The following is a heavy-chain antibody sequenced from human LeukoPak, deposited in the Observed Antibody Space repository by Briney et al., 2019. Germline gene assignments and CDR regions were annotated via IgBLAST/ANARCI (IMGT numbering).Heavy chain of an antibody. CDR1: GGSISSYY. V-gene: IGHV4-4*07. Sequence: SETLSLTCTVSGGSISSYYWSWIRQPAGKGLESIGHISTSGSTNYNPSLKSRVTMSVDTSKNQFSLKLNSVTAADTAVYYCARVRYSDSSVLTRKRSYYFDYWGQGPLVTVSS. CDR2: ISTSGST. D-gene: IGHD3-22*01. J-gene: IGHJ4*02. CDR3: ARVRYSDSSVLTRKRSYYFDY.